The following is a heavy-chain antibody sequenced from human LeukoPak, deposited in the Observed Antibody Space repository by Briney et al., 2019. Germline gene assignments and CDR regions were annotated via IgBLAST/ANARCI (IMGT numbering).Heavy chain of an antibody. CDR3: ARAAQRLRYFDWTRRDYFDY. Sequence: ASVKVSCKASGYTFNSYGITWVRQAPGQGLEWMGWINTYNGNTNYAQEVQGRVTMTTDTSTSTAYMELRSLRSDDTAVYYCARAAQRLRYFDWTRRDYFDYWGQGTLVTVSS. J-gene: IGHJ4*02. CDR2: INTYNGNT. V-gene: IGHV1-18*01. D-gene: IGHD3-9*01. CDR1: GYTFNSYG.